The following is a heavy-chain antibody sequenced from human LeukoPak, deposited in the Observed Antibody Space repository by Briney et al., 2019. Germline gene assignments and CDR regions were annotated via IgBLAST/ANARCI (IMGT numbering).Heavy chain of an antibody. V-gene: IGHV5-10-1*01. CDR3: ARKMSLDNSNSRAFDY. D-gene: IGHD4-11*01. J-gene: IGHJ4*02. Sequence: GESLKISCKTSGYNFNSHWISWVRQMPGEGLEWLGRIDPSDSYTNYNPSSQGHIIVSANSSISTAYLQWNSLRASDSGIYYCARKMSLDNSNSRAFDYWGQGTLVTVSS. CDR1: GYNFNSHW. CDR2: IDPSDSYT.